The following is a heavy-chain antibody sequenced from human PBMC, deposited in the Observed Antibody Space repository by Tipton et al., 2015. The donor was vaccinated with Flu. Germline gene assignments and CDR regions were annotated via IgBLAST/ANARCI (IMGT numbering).Heavy chain of an antibody. V-gene: IGHV4-39*07. J-gene: IGHJ5*02. CDR2: IYNTGLT. CDR1: GASVNIENSY. Sequence: TLSLTCTVSGASVNIENSYWVWIRKSLGRGLEWIGTIYNTGLTNYNPSLKSQVTVSLDMSKNQFSLNVSLVTAADTATYFCARGNWNSNYDNWFDPWGQGTPVTVSS. CDR3: ARGNWNSNYDNWFDP. D-gene: IGHD1-1*01.